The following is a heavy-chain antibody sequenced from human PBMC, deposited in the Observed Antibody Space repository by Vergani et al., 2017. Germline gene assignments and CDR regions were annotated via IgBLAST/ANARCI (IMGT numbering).Heavy chain of an antibody. CDR3: ARNPYCGGDCYSDAFDI. J-gene: IGHJ3*02. Sequence: QVQLQESGPGPVKPSETLSPTCTVLGGPISSYYRSWIRQPSGKGLEWIGYIYYSGSTNYNPSLKSRVTISVDTSKNQFPLKLSSVTAADTAVYYCARNPYCGGDCYSDAFDIWGQGTMVTVSS. CDR1: GGPISSYY. D-gene: IGHD2-21*02. CDR2: IYYSGST. V-gene: IGHV4-59*01.